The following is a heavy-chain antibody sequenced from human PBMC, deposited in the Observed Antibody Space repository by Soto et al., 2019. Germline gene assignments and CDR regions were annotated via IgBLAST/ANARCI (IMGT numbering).Heavy chain of an antibody. V-gene: IGHV4-39*01. CDR3: ARHPSDFWFDP. D-gene: IGHD2-21*02. J-gene: IGHJ5*02. CDR1: GGSISSSSYF. Sequence: QLQLQESGPGLVKPSETLSLTCTVSGGSISSSSYFWGWIRQPPGKGLEWIGSIYYSGSTYYNPSLKXSXTXSXXTSTNQFPLKLSSVTAADTAVYYCARHPSDFWFDPWGQGTLVTVSS. CDR2: IYYSGST.